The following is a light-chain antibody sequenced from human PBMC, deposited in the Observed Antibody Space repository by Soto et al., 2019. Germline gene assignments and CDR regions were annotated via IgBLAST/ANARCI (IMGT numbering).Light chain of an antibody. CDR3: QQRSNWWT. CDR2: DAS. V-gene: IGKV3-11*01. Sequence: ELVMTQSPATLSLSPGERATLSCRASQSVSSYLAWYQQKPGQAPRLLIYDASNRATGITARFSGSGSGTDFTLTISSLEPEDFAVYSCQQRSNWWTFGQGTKVDIK. J-gene: IGKJ1*01. CDR1: QSVSSY.